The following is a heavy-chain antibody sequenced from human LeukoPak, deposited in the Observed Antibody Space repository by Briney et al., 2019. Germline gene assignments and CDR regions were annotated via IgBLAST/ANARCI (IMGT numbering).Heavy chain of an antibody. CDR1: RFTFSSYS. D-gene: IGHD6-19*01. CDR2: ISSSSSSI. Sequence: NPGGSLRLSCAASRFTFSSYSMKWVRQAPGKGLEWVSSISSSSSSIYYADSVKGRFTISRDNAKNSLYLQMNSLRAEDTAVYYCAREDSSGWYLDYWGQGTLVTVSS. CDR3: AREDSSGWYLDY. V-gene: IGHV3-21*01. J-gene: IGHJ4*02.